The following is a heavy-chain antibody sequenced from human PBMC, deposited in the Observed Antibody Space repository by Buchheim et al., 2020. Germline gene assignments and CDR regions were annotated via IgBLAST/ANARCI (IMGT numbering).Heavy chain of an antibody. CDR3: ARSFYGYSSGWYAQPIFGYYYYGMDV. J-gene: IGHJ6*02. V-gene: IGHV4-39*01. Sequence: QLQLQESGPGLVKPSETLSLTCTVSGGSISSSSYYWGWIRQPPGKGLEWIGSIYYSGSTYYNPSLKSRVTISVDTSKNQFSLKLSSVTAADTAVYYCARSFYGYSSGWYAQPIFGYYYYGMDVWGQGTT. CDR1: GGSISSSSYY. D-gene: IGHD6-19*01. CDR2: IYYSGST.